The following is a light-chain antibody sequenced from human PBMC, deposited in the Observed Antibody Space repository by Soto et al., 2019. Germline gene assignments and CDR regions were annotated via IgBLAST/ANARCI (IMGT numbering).Light chain of an antibody. CDR2: END. V-gene: IGLV1-51*02. Sequence: QSVLTQPPSVSAAPGHKVTISCSGSTSNIGNNYVSWFQQLPGTAPKLLIYENDKRPSGIPDRFSGSTSGTSATLGITGLQTGDEADYYCGPWDSILRGYVFATGPKVTV. J-gene: IGLJ1*01. CDR3: GPWDSILRGYV. CDR1: TSNIGNNY.